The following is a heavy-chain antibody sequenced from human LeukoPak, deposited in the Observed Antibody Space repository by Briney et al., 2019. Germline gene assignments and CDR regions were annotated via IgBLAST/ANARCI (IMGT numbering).Heavy chain of an antibody. CDR3: ARARDNYDISGFSALDY. CDR1: GFTFSSYG. J-gene: IGHJ4*02. V-gene: IGHV3-33*01. D-gene: IGHD3-22*01. Sequence: PGRSLRLSCAASGFTFSSYGMHWVRQAPGKGLEWVAVIWYDGTNIDYGDSVKGRFTISRDNSKNTLYLQMNSLRAEDTAVYYCARARDNYDISGFSALDYWGRGTLVTVSS. CDR2: IWYDGTNI.